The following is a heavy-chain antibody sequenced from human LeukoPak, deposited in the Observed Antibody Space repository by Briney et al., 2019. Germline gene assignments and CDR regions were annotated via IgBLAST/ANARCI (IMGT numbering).Heavy chain of an antibody. CDR2: IFKAGTT. CDR3: AREGSFYGTRDF. D-gene: IGHD1-14*01. CDR1: GDSMSTGTYY. Sequence: SQTLSLTCTVSGDSMSTGTYYWSWIRQPAGKGLEWIGRIFKAGTTYYNPSLTSRATISIDTSKNQFFPNVTSVTAADTAVYYCAREGSFYGTRDFWGQGTLVSVSP. V-gene: IGHV4-61*02. J-gene: IGHJ4*02.